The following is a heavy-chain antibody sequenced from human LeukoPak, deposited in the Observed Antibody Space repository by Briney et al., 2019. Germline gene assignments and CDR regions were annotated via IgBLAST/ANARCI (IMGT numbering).Heavy chain of an antibody. CDR2: ISGSGGST. CDR1: GFTFSSYG. D-gene: IGHD3-22*01. Sequence: PGGSLRLSCAASGFTFSSYGMSWVRQAPGKGLEWVSAISGSGGSTYYADSVKGRFTISRDNSKNTLYLQMNSLRAEDTAVYYCAKLTYYYDSSGYYLDDAFDIWGQGTMVTVSS. V-gene: IGHV3-23*01. J-gene: IGHJ3*02. CDR3: AKLTYYYDSSGYYLDDAFDI.